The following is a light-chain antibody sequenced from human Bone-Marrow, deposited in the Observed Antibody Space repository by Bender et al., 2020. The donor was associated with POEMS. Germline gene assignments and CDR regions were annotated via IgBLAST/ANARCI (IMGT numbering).Light chain of an antibody. Sequence: QSALTQPASVSGSPGQSITISCTGTSSDVGSHNLVSWYQQHPGKAPKLMLYEVTKRPSGVSNRFSGSKSGNTASLTISGLQAEDEADYYCCSYAGTYNPFVFGTGIEVTVL. CDR2: EVT. J-gene: IGLJ1*01. CDR1: SSDVGSHNL. V-gene: IGLV2-23*02. CDR3: CSYAGTYNPFV.